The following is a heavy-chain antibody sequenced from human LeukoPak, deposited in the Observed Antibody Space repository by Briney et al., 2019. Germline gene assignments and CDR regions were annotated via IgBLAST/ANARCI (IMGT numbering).Heavy chain of an antibody. J-gene: IGHJ5*02. CDR3: ARDMVRGVKAYLSWFDP. D-gene: IGHD3-10*01. V-gene: IGHV4-4*07. CDR1: RDSISSYY. CDR2: IYVSGSN. Sequence: PESLSLTRTVSRDSISSYYWSWIRPPAGRGLGWIGRIYVSGSNNYNLSLKSRVTMSVDTSKNQYSLNMTSVTAADTAFYYCARDMVRGVKAYLSWFDPWGQGILVTVST.